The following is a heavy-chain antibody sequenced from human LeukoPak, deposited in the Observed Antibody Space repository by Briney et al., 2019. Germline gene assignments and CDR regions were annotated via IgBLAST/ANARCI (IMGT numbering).Heavy chain of an antibody. V-gene: IGHV4-30-4*08. J-gene: IGHJ4*02. Sequence: TLSLTCTVSGGSISSGDYYWSWIRQPPGKGLEWIGYIYYSGSTYYNPSLKSRVTISVDTSKNQFSLKLSSVTAADTAVYYCARVGNGDYPFDYWGQGTLVTVSS. CDR2: IYYSGST. CDR3: ARVGNGDYPFDY. D-gene: IGHD4-17*01. CDR1: GGSISSGDYY.